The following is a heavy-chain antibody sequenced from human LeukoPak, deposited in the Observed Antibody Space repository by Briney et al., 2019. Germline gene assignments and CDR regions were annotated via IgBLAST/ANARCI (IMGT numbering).Heavy chain of an antibody. Sequence: PSETLSLTCAVYGGSFSGYYWSWIRQPPGKGLEWIGEINHSGSTNYNPSLKSRVTISVDTSKNQFSLKLSSVTAADTAVYYCARVGKEQTYGSNYWGQGTLVTVSS. D-gene: IGHD3-10*01. CDR2: INHSGST. CDR1: GGSFSGYY. CDR3: ARVGKEQTYGSNY. V-gene: IGHV4-34*01. J-gene: IGHJ4*02.